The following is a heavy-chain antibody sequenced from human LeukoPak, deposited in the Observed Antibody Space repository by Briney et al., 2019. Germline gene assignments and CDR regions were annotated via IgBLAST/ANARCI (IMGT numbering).Heavy chain of an antibody. D-gene: IGHD6-13*01. V-gene: IGHV4-4*07. CDR1: SGSISNYD. J-gene: IGHJ2*01. Sequence: SEALSLTCTVSSGSISNYDWSWIRQPAGKGLEWIGRIYTSGSTNYNPSLKSRVTMSVDTSKKQFSLKLSSVTAADTAVYYCARLTSSWYQDWYFDLWGRGTLVTVSS. CDR2: IYTSGST. CDR3: ARLTSSWYQDWYFDL.